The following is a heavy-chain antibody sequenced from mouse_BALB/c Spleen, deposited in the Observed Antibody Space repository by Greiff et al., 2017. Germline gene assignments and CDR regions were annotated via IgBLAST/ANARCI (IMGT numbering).Heavy chain of an antibody. CDR1: GYSITSDYA. D-gene: IGHD2-4*01. J-gene: IGHJ4*01. CDR3: ARLNYDMDY. CDR2: ISYSGST. V-gene: IGHV3-2*02. Sequence: EVKLMESGPGLVKPSQSLSLTCTVTGYSITSDYAWNWIRQSPGNILEWMGYISYSGSTSYNPSLKSRISITRDTSKNQFFLQLNSVTTEDTATYYCARLNYDMDYWGQGTSVTVSS.